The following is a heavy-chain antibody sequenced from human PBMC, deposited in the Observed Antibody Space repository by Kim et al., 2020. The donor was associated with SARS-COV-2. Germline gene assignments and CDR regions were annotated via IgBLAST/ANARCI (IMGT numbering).Heavy chain of an antibody. Sequence: SETLSLTCAVSGGSISSSNWWSWVRQPPGKGLEWIGEIYHSGSTNYNPSLKSRVTISVDKSKNQFSLKLSSVTAADTAVYYCARSTTVTTLVWFDPWGQGTLVTVSS. CDR3: ARSTTVTTLVWFDP. CDR2: IYHSGST. D-gene: IGHD4-17*01. CDR1: GGSISSSNW. V-gene: IGHV4-4*02. J-gene: IGHJ5*02.